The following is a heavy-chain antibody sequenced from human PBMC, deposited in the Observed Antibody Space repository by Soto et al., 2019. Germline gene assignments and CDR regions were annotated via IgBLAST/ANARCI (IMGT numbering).Heavy chain of an antibody. CDR2: IYSAGST. J-gene: IGHJ6*02. CDR3: ARDLVAAVAGLHYYYYYGMDV. Sequence: GGSLRLSCAASGFTVSSNYMSWVRQAPGKGLECVSVIYSAGSTYYADSVKGRFTISRDNSKNTLYLQMNSLRAEDTAVYYCARDLVAAVAGLHYYYYYGMDVWGQGTTVTVAS. CDR1: GFTVSSNY. D-gene: IGHD6-19*01. V-gene: IGHV3-53*01.